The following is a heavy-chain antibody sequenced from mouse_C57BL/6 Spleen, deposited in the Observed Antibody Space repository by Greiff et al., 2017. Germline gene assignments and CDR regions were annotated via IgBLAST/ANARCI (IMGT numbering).Heavy chain of an antibody. J-gene: IGHJ2*01. D-gene: IGHD1-1*01. CDR2: ISPGSGSS. CDR1: GYTFTSYW. CDR3: ARLGYYSFDY. V-gene: IGHV1-55*01. Sequence: VKLLQSGAELVKPGASVKMSCKASGYTFTSYWITWVKQRPGQGLEWIGDISPGSGSSNYNEKFKSKATLTVDTSSSTAYMQLSSLTSEDSADYYCARLGYYSFDYWGKGTTLTVSS.